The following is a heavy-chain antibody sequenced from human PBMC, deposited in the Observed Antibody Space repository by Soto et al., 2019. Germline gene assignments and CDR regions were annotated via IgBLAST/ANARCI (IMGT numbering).Heavy chain of an antibody. CDR3: TTPQYYYDSSGYYYHWFDP. J-gene: IGHJ5*02. CDR2: IKSKTDGGTT. CDR1: GFTFSNAW. D-gene: IGHD3-22*01. V-gene: IGHV3-15*07. Sequence: GGSLRLSCAASGFTFSNAWMNWVRQAPGKGLEWVGRIKSKTDGGTTDYAAPVKGRFTISRDDSKNTLYLQMNSLKTEDTAVYYCTTPQYYYDSSGYYYHWFDPWGQGTLVTVSS.